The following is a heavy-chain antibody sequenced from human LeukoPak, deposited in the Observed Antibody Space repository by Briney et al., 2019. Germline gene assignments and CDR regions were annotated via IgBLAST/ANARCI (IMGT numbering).Heavy chain of an antibody. CDR1: GFTFSSYS. Sequence: GGSLRLSCAASGFTFSSYSMNWVRQAPGKGLDCVSYISSSSSTIYYADSVKGRFTISRDNAKNSLYLQMNSLRAEDTAVYYCARDLSDYAATRFDYWGQGTLVTVSS. D-gene: IGHD2-15*01. V-gene: IGHV3-48*01. J-gene: IGHJ4*02. CDR2: ISSSSSTI. CDR3: ARDLSDYAATRFDY.